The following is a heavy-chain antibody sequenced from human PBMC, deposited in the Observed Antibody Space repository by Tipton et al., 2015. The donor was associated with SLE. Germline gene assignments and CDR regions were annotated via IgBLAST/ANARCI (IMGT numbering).Heavy chain of an antibody. CDR2: VYHLGTT. D-gene: IGHD2-15*01. CDR3: AGLFGGSRAGDV. J-gene: IGHJ2*01. CDR1: GASINSYF. V-gene: IGHV4-59*12. Sequence: TLSLTCSVSGASINSYFWSWIRQSPEKGLEWIGYVYHLGTTEYNPSLKSRVTISVDMSKNQFSLKLNSVAAADTAVYYCAGLFGGSRAGDVWGRGILVAVSS.